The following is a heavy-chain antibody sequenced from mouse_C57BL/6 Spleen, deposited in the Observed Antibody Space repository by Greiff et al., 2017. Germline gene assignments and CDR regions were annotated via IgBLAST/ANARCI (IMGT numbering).Heavy chain of an antibody. CDR2: ISSGGDYI. CDR3: TREGYYDGSLPWFAY. D-gene: IGHD1-1*01. V-gene: IGHV5-9-1*02. J-gene: IGHJ3*01. CDR1: GFTFSSYA. Sequence: DVMLVESGEGLVKPGGSLKLSCAASGFTFSSYAMSWVRQTPEKRLEWVAYISSGGDYIYYADTVKGRFTISRDNARNTLYLQMSSLKSEDTAMYYCTREGYYDGSLPWFAYWGQGTLVTVSA.